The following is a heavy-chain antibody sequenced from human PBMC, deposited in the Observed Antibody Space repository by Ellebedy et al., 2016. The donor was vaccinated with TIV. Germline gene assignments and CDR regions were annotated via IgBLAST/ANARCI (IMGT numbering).Heavy chain of an antibody. J-gene: IGHJ4*01. V-gene: IGHV3-21*01. CDR2: ITSDLLDM. CDR3: ATDRGERGLLSFFDF. CDR1: GFNFSTYR. Sequence: PGGSLRLSCTASGFNFSTYRVNWVRQAPGRGLEWVSSITSDLLDMTYRDSVKGRFTISRDNAKNSLSLQMDNLRAEDTAVYYCATDRGERGLLSFFDFWGQGTGVTVST. D-gene: IGHD2/OR15-2a*01.